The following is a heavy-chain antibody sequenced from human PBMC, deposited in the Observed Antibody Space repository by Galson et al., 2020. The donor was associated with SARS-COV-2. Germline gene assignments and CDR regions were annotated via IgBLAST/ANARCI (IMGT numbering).Heavy chain of an antibody. Sequence: SETLSLTCTVSSGSIRSSNYYWGCIRQPPGKGMEWIGSVLNSGTTHSSPTLQSRVTISVDTPKNQFSLKLNSVTAADTAMYYCARDATSSGWYNWFDPWGQGTLVTVSS. CDR1: SGSIRSSNYY. D-gene: IGHD6-19*01. J-gene: IGHJ5*02. V-gene: IGHV4-39*07. CDR2: VLNSGTT. CDR3: ARDATSSGWYNWFDP.